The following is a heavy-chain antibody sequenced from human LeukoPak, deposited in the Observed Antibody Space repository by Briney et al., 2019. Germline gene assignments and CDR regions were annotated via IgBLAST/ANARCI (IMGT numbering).Heavy chain of an antibody. CDR2: ISSDSSYI. Sequence: KPGGSLRPSCAASGFTFSIYSMNWVRRAPGKGLEWLSSISSDSSYIFYADSVKGRFTITRDNARNSLFLQMNSLRAEDTAVYYCARDGYSFGHDFDYWGQGTLVTVSS. J-gene: IGHJ4*02. CDR3: ARDGYSFGHDFDY. D-gene: IGHD5-18*01. V-gene: IGHV3-21*01. CDR1: GFTFSIYS.